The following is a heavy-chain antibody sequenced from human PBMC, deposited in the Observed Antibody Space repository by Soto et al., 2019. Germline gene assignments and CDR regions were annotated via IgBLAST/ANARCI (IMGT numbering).Heavy chain of an antibody. J-gene: IGHJ5*02. Sequence: EVQLLESGGGLVQPGGSLRLSCAASGLTFSNSAMNWVRQAPGKGLHWVSSISGSGGTTYYADSVKGRFTISRDNSKNTLYLQMHSRRAEDTAVYYCAKWRGGDIVVIPAATCFDPWGQGTLVTVSS. D-gene: IGHD3-16*02. CDR1: GLTFSNSA. CDR2: ISGSGGTT. V-gene: IGHV3-23*01. CDR3: AKWRGGDIVVIPAATCFDP.